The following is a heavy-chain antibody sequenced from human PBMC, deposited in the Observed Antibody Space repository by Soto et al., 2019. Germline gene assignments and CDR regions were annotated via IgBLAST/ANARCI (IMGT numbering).Heavy chain of an antibody. D-gene: IGHD3-10*01. CDR2: ISKDRSHK. Sequence: WGALTVACVASVLTFSMYGIRWVRQAPGKGLEGLAIISKDRSHKYYLDSVKARFTISRDNSKNTVHLEMNSLRDEDTALYYCARSRSGEVADSFDFWGPGTMVTVSS. CDR3: ARSRSGEVADSFDF. V-gene: IGHV3-30*04. CDR1: VLTFSMYG. J-gene: IGHJ4*02.